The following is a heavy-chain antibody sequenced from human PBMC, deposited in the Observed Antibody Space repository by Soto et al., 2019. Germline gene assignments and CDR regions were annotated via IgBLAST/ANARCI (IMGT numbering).Heavy chain of an antibody. CDR2: IYYSGST. Sequence: SETLSLTCTVSGGSISSYYWSWIRQPPGKGLEWIGYIYYSGSTNYNPSLKSRVTISVDTSKNQFSLKLSSVTAADTAVYYCARECGGDCYGWFDPWGQRTLVTVSS. D-gene: IGHD2-21*02. J-gene: IGHJ5*02. V-gene: IGHV4-59*01. CDR1: GGSISSYY. CDR3: ARECGGDCYGWFDP.